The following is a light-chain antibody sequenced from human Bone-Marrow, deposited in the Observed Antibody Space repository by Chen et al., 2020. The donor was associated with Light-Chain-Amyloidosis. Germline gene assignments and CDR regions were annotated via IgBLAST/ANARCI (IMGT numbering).Light chain of an antibody. Sequence: SYELPQPPSVSVSPGQTARLTCSGDDLPTKYAYWYQQKPGQAPVLVIHRDTERPSGISERFSGSSSGTTATLTISGVQAEDEADYHCQSADSSGTYKVIFGGGTKLTVL. CDR3: QSADSSGTYKVI. CDR2: RDT. CDR1: DLPTKY. V-gene: IGLV3-25*03. J-gene: IGLJ2*01.